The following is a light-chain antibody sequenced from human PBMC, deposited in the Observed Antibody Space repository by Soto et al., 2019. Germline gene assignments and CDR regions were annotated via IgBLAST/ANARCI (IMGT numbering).Light chain of an antibody. CDR1: QNVLYSSHNKNY. CDR3: QQYYSTPYN. V-gene: IGKV4-1*01. CDR2: WAS. J-gene: IGKJ2*01. Sequence: DIVMTQSPDSLAVSLGETATINCKSSQNVLYSSHNKNYLAWYQQKPGQPPKVLIYWASTRESGVPERFSSSGYGTDVTLTISRLQAEDVAVYSCQQYYSTPYNFGQGTTLEIK.